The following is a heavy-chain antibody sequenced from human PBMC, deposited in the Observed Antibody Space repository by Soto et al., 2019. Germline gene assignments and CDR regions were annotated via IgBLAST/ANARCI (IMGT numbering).Heavy chain of an antibody. V-gene: IGHV6-1*01. J-gene: IGHJ5*02. CDR1: GDSVSSNTAS. CDR3: AKGDNLGPKTGYAFDP. CDR2: TYFRSKWYN. D-gene: IGHD5-12*01. Sequence: QTLSLTCAISGDSVSSNTASCNWIRQSPSRGLEWLGRTYFRSKWYNDYAVSVKSRIIINPDTSNNQFSLQLNSVTPEDTAVYFCAKGDNLGPKTGYAFDPWGQGIMVTVS.